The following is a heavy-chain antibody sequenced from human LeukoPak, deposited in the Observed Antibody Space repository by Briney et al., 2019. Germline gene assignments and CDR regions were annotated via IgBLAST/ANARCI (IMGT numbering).Heavy chain of an antibody. J-gene: IGHJ5*02. V-gene: IGHV1-2*02. CDR1: GYTFTDYY. CDR2: INPKSGGT. CDR3: ACGGSGWTLNWFDP. Sequence: ASVKVSCKASGYTFTDYYMHWVRQGPGQGLEWMGWINPKSGGTNYAQKFQGRVTMTRDTSISTAYMELSRLRSDNTAVYYCACGGSGWTLNWFDPWGQGTLVTVSS. D-gene: IGHD6-19*01.